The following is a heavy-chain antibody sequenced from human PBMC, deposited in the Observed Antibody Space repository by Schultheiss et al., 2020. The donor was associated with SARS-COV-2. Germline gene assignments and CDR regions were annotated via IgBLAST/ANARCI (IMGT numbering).Heavy chain of an antibody. CDR1: GFTFSSYS. Sequence: GESLKISCAASGFTFSSYSMNWVRQAPGKGLEWVSSSSSSSSYIYYADSVKGRFTISRDNAKNTLYLQMNSLRAEDTAVYYCARRPGSGSYYPYYYYYGMDVWGQGTTVTVSS. CDR3: ARRPGSGSYYPYYYYYGMDV. D-gene: IGHD3-10*01. CDR2: SSSSSSYI. V-gene: IGHV3-21*01. J-gene: IGHJ6*02.